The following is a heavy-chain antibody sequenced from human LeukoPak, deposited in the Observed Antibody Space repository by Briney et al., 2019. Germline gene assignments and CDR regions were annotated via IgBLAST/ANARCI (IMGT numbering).Heavy chain of an antibody. CDR1: GYTFPRYY. Sequence: GASVKVSCKASGYTFPRYYMHWVRQAPGQGLEWMGIINPSGGSTNYAQKFQGRVTMTGDTSTSTVYVELGSLRSEDTAMYYCARELHGGYFDYWGQGTLVAVSS. V-gene: IGHV1-46*01. CDR2: INPSGGST. CDR3: ARELHGGYFDY. J-gene: IGHJ4*02. D-gene: IGHD3-16*01.